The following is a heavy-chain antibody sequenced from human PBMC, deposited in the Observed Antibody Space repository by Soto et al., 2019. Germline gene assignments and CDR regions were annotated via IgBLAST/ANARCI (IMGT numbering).Heavy chain of an antibody. CDR2: INSDGSST. CDR3: ARGHALRFLGWLRGNWFDP. CDR1: GFTFSSYW. D-gene: IGHD3-3*01. Sequence: GGSLRLSCAASGFTFSSYWMHWVRQAPGKGLVWVSRINSDGSSTSYADSVKGRFTISRDNAKNTLYLQMNSLRAEDTAVYYCARGHALRFLGWLRGNWFDPGGQGTLVTVSS. V-gene: IGHV3-74*01. J-gene: IGHJ5*02.